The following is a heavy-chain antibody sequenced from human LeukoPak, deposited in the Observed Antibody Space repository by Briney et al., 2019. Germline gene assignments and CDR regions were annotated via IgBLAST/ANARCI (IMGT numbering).Heavy chain of an antibody. J-gene: IGHJ4*02. Sequence: GGSLRLSCAASGFTFSSYAMSWVRQAPGKGLEWVSYISSSGSTIYYADSVKGRFTISRDNAKNSLYLQMNSLRAEDTAVYYCARGRYSSSWYADYWGQGTLVTVSS. CDR1: GFTFSSYA. V-gene: IGHV3-48*03. CDR3: ARGRYSSSWYADY. CDR2: ISSSGSTI. D-gene: IGHD6-13*01.